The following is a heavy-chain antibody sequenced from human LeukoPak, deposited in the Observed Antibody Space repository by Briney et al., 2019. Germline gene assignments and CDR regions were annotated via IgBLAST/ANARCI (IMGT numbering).Heavy chain of an antibody. J-gene: IGHJ4*02. CDR2: ISVSGSNT. V-gene: IGHV3-23*01. D-gene: IGHD3-10*01. Sequence: GGSLRLSCGASGFTFSTYVMVWVRRAPEKGLEWVSSISVSGSNTFYTDSVKGRFTISRDNSKNTLDLQMDSLRAEDTAIYYCAKGSSAGRPYYFDYWGQGTLVTVSS. CDR1: GFTFSTYV. CDR3: AKGSSAGRPYYFDY.